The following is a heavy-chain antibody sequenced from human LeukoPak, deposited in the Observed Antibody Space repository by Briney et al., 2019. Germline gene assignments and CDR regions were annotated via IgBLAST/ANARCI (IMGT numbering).Heavy chain of an antibody. CDR2: LSGSGITT. CDR1: GFTFSNSA. J-gene: IGHJ4*01. Sequence: EGSLRLSCAASGFTFSNSAMSWVRQAPGKGPEWVSTLSGSGITTYYADSVKGRFTISRDNSKNTLYLQMNSLRAEDTAVYYCAKGIYSSGWSYFDYWGHGTLVTVSS. D-gene: IGHD6-19*01. CDR3: AKGIYSSGWSYFDY. V-gene: IGHV3-23*01.